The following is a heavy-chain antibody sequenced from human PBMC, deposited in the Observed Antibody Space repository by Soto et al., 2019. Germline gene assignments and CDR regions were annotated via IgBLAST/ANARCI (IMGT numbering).Heavy chain of an antibody. Sequence: SETLSLTCSVSGGSVSDKTYYWSWIRQPPGKRLEWIGYVYYSGTTNYNPSLKSRVTISVDLSKNRFSLRLSSVTTADTALYYCARTTAVPNTLQSRYFFDYWAQRTLVTVSS. CDR3: ARTTAVPNTLQSRYFFDY. D-gene: IGHD4-17*01. J-gene: IGHJ4*02. V-gene: IGHV4-61*01. CDR2: VYYSGTT. CDR1: GGSVSDKTYY.